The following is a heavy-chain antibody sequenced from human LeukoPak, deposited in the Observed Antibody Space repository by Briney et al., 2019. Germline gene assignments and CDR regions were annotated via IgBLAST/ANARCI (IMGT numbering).Heavy chain of an antibody. D-gene: IGHD3-10*01. CDR2: VYRTGST. CDR1: GGSISSYY. CDR3: ARDLSITMIRGVTFDY. V-gene: IGHV4-59*08. Sequence: PSETLSLTCTVSGGSISSYYWGWIRQPPGKGPEWIGNVYRTGSTYYNPSLTSRVTISIDTSKNQFSLKLSSVTAADTAVYYCARDLSITMIRGVTFDYWGQGALVTVSS. J-gene: IGHJ4*02.